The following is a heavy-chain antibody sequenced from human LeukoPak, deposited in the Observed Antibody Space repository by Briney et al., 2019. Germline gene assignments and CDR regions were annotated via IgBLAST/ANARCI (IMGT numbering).Heavy chain of an antibody. V-gene: IGHV4-38-2*01. Sequence: PSETLSLTCAVSGYSISSGYYWGWIRQPPGKGLEWIGSIYHSGSTYYNPSLKSRVTISVDTSKNQFSLKLCSVTAADTAVYYCARKNPLYCSGGSCYSLNAFDIWGQGTMITVSS. CDR1: GYSISSGYY. J-gene: IGHJ3*02. CDR3: ARKNPLYCSGGSCYSLNAFDI. CDR2: IYHSGST. D-gene: IGHD2-15*01.